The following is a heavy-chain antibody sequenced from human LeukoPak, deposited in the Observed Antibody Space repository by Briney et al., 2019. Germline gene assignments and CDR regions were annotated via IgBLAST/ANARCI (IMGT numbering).Heavy chain of an antibody. V-gene: IGHV2-5*02. CDR2: IYWDDDK. J-gene: IGHJ4*02. CDR3: AHYSGSYTPGDY. Sequence: SGPTLVKPTQTLTLTCTVSGFSLSTGGVGVGWIRQPPGKALEWLALIYWDDDKRYSPSLKRRLTITKDTSKNQAVLTMTNMDPVDTATYPSAHYSGSYTPGDYWGQGTLVPVSS. CDR1: GFSLSTGGVG. D-gene: IGHD1-26*01.